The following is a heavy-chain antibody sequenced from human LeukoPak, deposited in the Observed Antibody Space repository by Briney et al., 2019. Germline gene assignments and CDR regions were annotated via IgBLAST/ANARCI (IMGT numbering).Heavy chain of an antibody. CDR3: ARGSGNPYFDL. Sequence: SETLSLTCTVSGGSISSYYWSWIRQPPGKGLEWIAYIYYSGSTNYNPSLKSRVTIPVDTSNNQFSLKLSSVTAADTAVYYCARGSGNPYFDLWGRGTLVTVSS. V-gene: IGHV4-59*01. D-gene: IGHD1-14*01. CDR2: IYYSGST. J-gene: IGHJ2*01. CDR1: GGSISSYY.